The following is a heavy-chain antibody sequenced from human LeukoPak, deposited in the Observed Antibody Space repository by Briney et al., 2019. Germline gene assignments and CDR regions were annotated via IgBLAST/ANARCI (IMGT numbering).Heavy chain of an antibody. J-gene: IGHJ6*02. V-gene: IGHV3-21*01. CDR3: ARDQSYVYYYYGMDV. CDR1: GFTFSSYS. Sequence: GSLRLSCAASGFTFSSYSMNWVRQAPGKGLEWVSCISSSSSYMYYADSVKGRFTISRDNAKNSLYLQMNSLRAEDTAVYYCARDQSYVYYYYGMDVWGQGTTVTVSS. CDR2: ISSSSSYM. D-gene: IGHD3-16*01.